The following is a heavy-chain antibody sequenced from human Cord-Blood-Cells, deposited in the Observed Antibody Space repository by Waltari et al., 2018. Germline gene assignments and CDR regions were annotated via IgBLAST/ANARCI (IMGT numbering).Heavy chain of an antibody. CDR2: IYYSGST. D-gene: IGHD3-3*01. V-gene: IGHV4-39*01. Sequence: QLQLQESGPGLVKHSETLSLTCTVSGGSISSGSYYWGWIRHPPGKGLEWSGRIYYSGSTYYNPYLKSRVTISVDTSKNQFSLKLSSVTAAETAVYYCARRYYDFWSGYYDAFDIWGQGTMVTVSS. CDR1: GGSISSGSYY. CDR3: ARRYYDFWSGYYDAFDI. J-gene: IGHJ3*02.